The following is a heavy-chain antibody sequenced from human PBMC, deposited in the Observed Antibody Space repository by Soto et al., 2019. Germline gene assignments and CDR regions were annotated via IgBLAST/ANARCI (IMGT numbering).Heavy chain of an antibody. J-gene: IGHJ4*02. Sequence: QVQLQESGPGLVEPSGTLSLTCAVSGVSISNTNWWSWVRQPPGKGLEWIGQIYHSGSTNYNPSLRSIVTISIAQSFNQFSLTVYSVTAADTAVLYCARVLVPAATPYWGQGTLFAAS. CDR1: GVSISNTNW. CDR2: IYHSGST. D-gene: IGHD2-15*01. CDR3: ARVLVPAATPY. V-gene: IGHV4-4*02.